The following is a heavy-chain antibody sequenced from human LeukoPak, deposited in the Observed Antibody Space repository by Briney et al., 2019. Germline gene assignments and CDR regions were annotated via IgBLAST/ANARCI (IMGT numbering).Heavy chain of an antibody. Sequence: ASVKVSCKASGGTFSSYAISWVRQAPGQGLEWMGGIIPIFGTANYAQKFQGRVTITADKSTSTAYMELSSLRSEDTAVYYCAREGDYYGRGDAFDIWGQGTMVTVSS. CDR3: AREGDYYGRGDAFDI. J-gene: IGHJ3*02. CDR2: IIPIFGTA. V-gene: IGHV1-69*06. CDR1: GGTFSSYA. D-gene: IGHD3-22*01.